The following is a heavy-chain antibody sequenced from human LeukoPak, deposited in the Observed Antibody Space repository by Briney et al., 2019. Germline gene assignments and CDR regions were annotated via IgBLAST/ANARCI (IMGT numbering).Heavy chain of an antibody. V-gene: IGHV1-8*03. D-gene: IGHD1-26*01. CDR3: ARFAELRDAFDI. CDR2: MNPNSGNT. CDR1: GYTFTSYD. J-gene: IGHJ3*02. Sequence: ASVKVSCKASGYTFTSYDINWVRQATGQGLEWMGWMNPNSGNTGYAQKFQGRVTITRNTSISTAYMELSSLRSEDTAVYYCARFAELRDAFDIWGQGTMVTVSS.